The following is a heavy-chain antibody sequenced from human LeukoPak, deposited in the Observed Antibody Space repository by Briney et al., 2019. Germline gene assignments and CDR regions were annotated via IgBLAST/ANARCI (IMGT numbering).Heavy chain of an antibody. CDR2: ISWDGGST. Sequence: PGGSLRLSCAASGFTFDDYAMHWVRQAPGKGLEWVSLISWDGGSTYYADSVKGRFTISRDNSKNSLYLQMNSLRAEDTALYYCAKDSGYGAYFDYWGQGTLVTVSS. J-gene: IGHJ4*02. D-gene: IGHD5-12*01. V-gene: IGHV3-43D*03. CDR1: GFTFDDYA. CDR3: AKDSGYGAYFDY.